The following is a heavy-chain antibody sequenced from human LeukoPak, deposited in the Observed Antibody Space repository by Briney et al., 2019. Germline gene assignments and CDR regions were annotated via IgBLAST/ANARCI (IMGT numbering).Heavy chain of an antibody. Sequence: SETLSLTCAVYGGSFRGYYWSWIRQPPGKGLEWIGEINHSGSTNYNPSLKSRVTISVDTSKNQFSLKLSSVTAADTAVYYCARGRYCSSTSCYRWDYWGQGTLVTVSS. CDR2: INHSGST. J-gene: IGHJ4*02. CDR1: GGSFRGYY. V-gene: IGHV4-34*01. D-gene: IGHD2-2*01. CDR3: ARGRYCSSTSCYRWDY.